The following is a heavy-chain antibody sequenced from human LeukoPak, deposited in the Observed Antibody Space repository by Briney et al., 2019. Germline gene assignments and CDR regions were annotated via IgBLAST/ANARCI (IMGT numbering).Heavy chain of an antibody. CDR1: GVSITSRQW. CDR2: VNPGGVT. J-gene: IGHJ3*02. CDR3: AKSNGYGLVDI. Sequence: SGTLSLTCAVSGVSITSRQWWTWVRPAPGQGLEWIGEVNPGGVTNYNPSLQSRVTIFVDKSKNHFSLNVNSVTAADTAVYYCAKSNGYGLVDIWGQGTMVTVSS. V-gene: IGHV4-4*02. D-gene: IGHD3-10*01.